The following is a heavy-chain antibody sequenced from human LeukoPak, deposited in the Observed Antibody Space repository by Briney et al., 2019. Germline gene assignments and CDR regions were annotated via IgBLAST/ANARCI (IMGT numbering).Heavy chain of an antibody. CDR3: ARGRILEWFAEYCFDY. J-gene: IGHJ4*02. CDR1: GFTFSSYE. D-gene: IGHD3-3*01. V-gene: IGHV3-48*03. CDR2: ISSSGSTI. Sequence: SGGSLRLSCAASGFTFSSYEMNWVRQAPGKGLEWVSYISSSGSTIYYADSVKGRFTISRDNAKNSLYLQMNSLRAEDTAVYYCARGRILEWFAEYCFDYWGQGTLVTVSS.